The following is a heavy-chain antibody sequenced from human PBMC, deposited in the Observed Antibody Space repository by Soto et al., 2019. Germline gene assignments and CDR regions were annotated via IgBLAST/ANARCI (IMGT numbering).Heavy chain of an antibody. J-gene: IGHJ3*02. D-gene: IGHD2-2*01. CDR3: AIQFYCSSTSCYDAFDI. CDR1: GYSFTSYW. Sequence: GESLKISCKGSGYSFTSYWIGWVRQMPGKGLEWMGIIYPGDSDTRYSPSFQGQVTISADKSISTAYLQWSSLKASDTAMYYCAIQFYCSSTSCYDAFDIWGQGTMVTVSS. V-gene: IGHV5-51*01. CDR2: IYPGDSDT.